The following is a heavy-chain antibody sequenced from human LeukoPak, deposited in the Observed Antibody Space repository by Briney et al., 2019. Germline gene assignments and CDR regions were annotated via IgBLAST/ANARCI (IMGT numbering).Heavy chain of an antibody. Sequence: PGGSLRLSCVASGFTFDDYATHWVRHAPGKGLEWVSLISGDGGSTYYAESVKGRFTISRDNSKNSLYLQMNSLRTEDTALYYCAKENWELGAFDIWGQGTMVTVSS. J-gene: IGHJ3*02. V-gene: IGHV3-43*02. CDR3: AKENWELGAFDI. CDR2: ISGDGGST. CDR1: GFTFDDYA. D-gene: IGHD1-26*01.